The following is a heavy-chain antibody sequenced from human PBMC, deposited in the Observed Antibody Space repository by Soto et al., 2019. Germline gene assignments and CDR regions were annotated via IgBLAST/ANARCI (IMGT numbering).Heavy chain of an antibody. J-gene: IGHJ4*02. CDR2: IIPIFGTA. Sequence: QVQLVQSGAEVKKPGSSVKVSCKASGGTFSSYAISWVRQAPGQGLEWMGGIIPIFGTANYAQKFQGRVTITADESTSTAYMELSSLRSEDMAVYYCAREVRYYDILTGRRGFDYWGQGTLVTVSS. V-gene: IGHV1-69*01. D-gene: IGHD3-9*01. CDR3: AREVRYYDILTGRRGFDY. CDR1: GGTFSSYA.